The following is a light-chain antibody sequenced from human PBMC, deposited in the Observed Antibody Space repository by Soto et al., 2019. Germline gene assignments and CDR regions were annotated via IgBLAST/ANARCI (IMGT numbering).Light chain of an antibody. Sequence: QSALTQPRSVSGSPGQSVTISCTGTSRDVGGYNYVSWYQQYPGKAPKLMIYDVSKRPSGVPHHFSGSKSGNTASLTISGLQAEDEADYYCCSYAGSYTLVFGGGTKLTVL. CDR3: CSYAGSYTLV. CDR2: DVS. CDR1: SRDVGGYNY. J-gene: IGLJ3*02. V-gene: IGLV2-11*01.